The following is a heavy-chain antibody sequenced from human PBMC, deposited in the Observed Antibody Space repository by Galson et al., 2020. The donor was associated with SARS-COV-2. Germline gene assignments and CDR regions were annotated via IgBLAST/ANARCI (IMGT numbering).Heavy chain of an antibody. V-gene: IGHV1-24*01. CDR2: FDPEDGET. J-gene: IGHJ5*02. CDR3: ATAPPISPGNNWFDP. Sequence: ASVKVSCKVSGYTLTELSMHWVRQAPGKGLEWMGGFDPEDGETIYAQKFQGRVTMTEDTSTDTAYMELSSLRSEDTAVYYCATAPPISPGNNWFDPWGQGTLVTVSS. CDR1: GYTLTELS. D-gene: IGHD3-10*01.